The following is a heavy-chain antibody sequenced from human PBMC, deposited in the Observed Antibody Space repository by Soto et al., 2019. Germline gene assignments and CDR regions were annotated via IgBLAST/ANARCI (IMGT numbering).Heavy chain of an antibody. CDR1: GYTFTDYW. Sequence: EVQLVQSGAEVRKPGESLKIYCMGSGYTFTDYWIGWVRQMPGKGLEWMGIIYPDDSDVRYSPSFQGQVTMSVDKSSNTAYLQWTSLKASDTAIYYCARQSSDTYSDYFDPWGQGTLVTVSS. V-gene: IGHV5-51*01. D-gene: IGHD2-15*01. J-gene: IGHJ5*02. CDR2: IYPDDSDV. CDR3: ARQSSDTYSDYFDP.